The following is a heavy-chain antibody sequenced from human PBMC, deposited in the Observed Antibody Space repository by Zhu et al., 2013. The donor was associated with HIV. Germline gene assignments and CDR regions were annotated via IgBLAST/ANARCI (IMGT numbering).Heavy chain of an antibody. CDR2: IIPIFGTA. V-gene: IGHV1-69*06. CDR3: ASVYYYGSGSYYSAFDY. J-gene: IGHJ4*02. Sequence: QVQLVQSGAEVKKPGSSVKVSCKASGGTFSSYAISWVRQAPGQGLEWMGGIIPIFGTANYAQKFQGRVTITADKSTSTAYMELSSLRSEDTAVYYCASVYYYGSGSYYSAFDYWGQGTLVTVSS. CDR1: GGTFSSYA. D-gene: IGHD3-10*01.